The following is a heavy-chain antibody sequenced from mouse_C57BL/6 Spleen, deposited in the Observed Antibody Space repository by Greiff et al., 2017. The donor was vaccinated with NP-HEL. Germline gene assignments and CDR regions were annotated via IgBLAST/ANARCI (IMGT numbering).Heavy chain of an antibody. CDR2: ISSGSSTI. CDR1: GFTFSDYG. V-gene: IGHV5-17*01. CDR3: AKEISFYGSSCGRGDYFVD. J-gene: IGHJ2*01. Sequence: EVQLVESGGGLVKPGGSLKLSCAASGFTFSDYGMHWVRQAPEKGLEWVAYISSGSSTIYYADTVKGRFTIPRDNSTNTLFMQMTSLRSEDTAMCYCAKEISFYGSSCGRGDYFVDWGKGTTLTVSS. D-gene: IGHD1-1*01.